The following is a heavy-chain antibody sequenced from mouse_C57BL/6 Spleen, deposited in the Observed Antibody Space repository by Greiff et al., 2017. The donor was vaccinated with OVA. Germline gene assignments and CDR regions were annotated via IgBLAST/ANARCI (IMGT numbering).Heavy chain of an antibody. CDR1: GYTFTSYW. D-gene: IGHD2-2*01. Sequence: QVQLQQPGAELVKPGASVKLSCKASGYTFTSYWMHWVKQRPGQGLEWIGMIHPNSGSTNYNEKFKSKATLTVDKSSSTAYMQLSSLTSEDSAVYYCARQYYGYASRDWYFDVWGTGTTVTVSS. CDR3: ARQYYGYASRDWYFDV. V-gene: IGHV1-64*01. CDR2: IHPNSGST. J-gene: IGHJ1*03.